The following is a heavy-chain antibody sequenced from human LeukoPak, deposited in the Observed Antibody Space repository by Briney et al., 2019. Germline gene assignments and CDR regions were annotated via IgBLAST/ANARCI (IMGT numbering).Heavy chain of an antibody. Sequence: SETLSLTCTVSGGSISSSYWTWIRQPAGKGLEWIGRIYSSGSTNYNPSLKSRLTMSVDTSKNQFSLKLNSVTAADTAVYYCARECFSSICPYNNMDVWGQGTTVTVSS. CDR3: ARECFSSICPYNNMDV. CDR2: IYSSGST. J-gene: IGHJ6*02. D-gene: IGHD2-2*01. V-gene: IGHV4-4*07. CDR1: GGSISSSY.